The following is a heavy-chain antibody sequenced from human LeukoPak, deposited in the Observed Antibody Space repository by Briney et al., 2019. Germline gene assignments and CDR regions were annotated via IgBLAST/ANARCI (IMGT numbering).Heavy chain of an antibody. Sequence: SVKVSCKASGGTFSSYTTSWVRQAPGQGLEWMGRIIPILGIANYAQKFQGRVTITADKSTSTAYMELSSLRSEDTAVYYCARESSSSGGFDYWGQGTLVTVSS. J-gene: IGHJ4*02. CDR3: ARESSSSGGFDY. CDR1: GGTFSSYT. D-gene: IGHD6-6*01. V-gene: IGHV1-69*04. CDR2: IIPILGIA.